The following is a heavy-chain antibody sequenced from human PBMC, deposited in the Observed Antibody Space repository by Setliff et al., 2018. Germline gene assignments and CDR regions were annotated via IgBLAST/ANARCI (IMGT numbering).Heavy chain of an antibody. J-gene: IGHJ4*02. D-gene: IGHD4-17*01. CDR3: ARGADYGDYVGPGY. Sequence: GESLKISCVASGFSFSSYAMHWVRQAPGKGPEWVALISYDGRTDYYADSVKGRSDISRDNSKSTLYLRMSGLRPEDTAMYYCARGADYGDYVGPGYWGQGTMVTV. CDR1: GFSFSSYA. V-gene: IGHV3-30*15. CDR2: ISYDGRTD.